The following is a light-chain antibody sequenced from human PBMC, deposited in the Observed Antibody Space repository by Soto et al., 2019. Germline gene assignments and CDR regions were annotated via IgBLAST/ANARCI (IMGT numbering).Light chain of an antibody. CDR1: QGISSY. Sequence: AIRMTQSPSSLSASTGDRVTITCRASQGISSYLAWYQQKPGKAPKLLIYAASTLQSGVPSRFSGSGSGTDFTLTIRCMQSEDFATYYCQQSYSYPRTFGTGPKVDIK. CDR2: AAS. CDR3: QQSYSYPRT. J-gene: IGKJ1*01. V-gene: IGKV1-8*01.